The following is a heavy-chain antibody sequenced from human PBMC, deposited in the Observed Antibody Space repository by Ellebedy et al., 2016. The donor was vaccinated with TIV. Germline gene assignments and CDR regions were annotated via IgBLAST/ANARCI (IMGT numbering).Heavy chain of an antibody. Sequence: AASVKVSCKASGYTFTSYGISWVRQAPGQGLEWMGWISAYNGNTNYAQKLQGRVTMTTDTSTSTAYMELSSLRSEDTAVYYCARDVHYDILTDSHYYYYGMDVWGQGTTVTVFS. J-gene: IGHJ6*02. CDR3: ARDVHYDILTDSHYYYYGMDV. CDR2: ISAYNGNT. CDR1: GYTFTSYG. V-gene: IGHV1-18*01. D-gene: IGHD3-9*01.